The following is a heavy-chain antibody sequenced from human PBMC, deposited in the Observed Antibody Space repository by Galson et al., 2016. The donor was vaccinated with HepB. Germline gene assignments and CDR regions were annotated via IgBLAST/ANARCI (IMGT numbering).Heavy chain of an antibody. CDR3: VTDNWRTADLFDY. J-gene: IGHJ4*02. D-gene: IGHD6-25*01. Sequence: SLRLSCAASGFSFTSYWMHWVRQAPGKGLVWVAQIYHDGVTTNYADSVKGRFTISRDNAKNTLSLQMNSLRAEDIAVYYCVTDNWRTADLFDYWGQGTLVTVSS. V-gene: IGHV3-74*01. CDR2: IYHDGVTT. CDR1: GFSFTSYW.